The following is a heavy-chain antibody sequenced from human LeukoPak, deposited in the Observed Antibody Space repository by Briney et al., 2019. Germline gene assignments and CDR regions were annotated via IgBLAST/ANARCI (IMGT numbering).Heavy chain of an antibody. CDR1: GFTFSHYA. CDR3: AHEAASETGAFDI. V-gene: IGHV3-30*04. J-gene: IGHJ3*02. CDR2: ISFDGTNK. Sequence: GGSLRLSCAASGFTFSHYAMHWVRQAPGKGLEWVAVISFDGTNKFYADSVKGRFTISRDNSKNTLYLQMNSLRAEDTAVYYCAHEAASETGAFDIWGQGTMVTVSS. D-gene: IGHD6-13*01.